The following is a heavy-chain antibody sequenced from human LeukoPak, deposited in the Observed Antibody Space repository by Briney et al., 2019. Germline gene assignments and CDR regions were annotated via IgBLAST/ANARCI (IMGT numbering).Heavy chain of an antibody. CDR2: ISGSGGST. J-gene: IGHJ4*02. CDR3: ARQLWLDY. D-gene: IGHD5-18*01. CDR1: GFTFSSYV. V-gene: IGHV3-23*01. Sequence: PGGSLRLSCAASGFTFSSYVMSWVRQAPGKGLEWVSAISGSGGSTYYADSVKGRFTISRDNFKNTLNLQMNSLRAEDTAVYYCARQLWLDYWGQGTLVTVSS.